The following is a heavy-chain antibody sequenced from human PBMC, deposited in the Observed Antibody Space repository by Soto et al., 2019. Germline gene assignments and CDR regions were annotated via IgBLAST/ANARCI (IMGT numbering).Heavy chain of an antibody. V-gene: IGHV3-7*04. D-gene: IGHD3-22*01. J-gene: IGHJ3*02. CDR3: ARGDYYDSSGPFSDAFDI. CDR1: GFSFSNYW. Sequence: GGSLRLSCAASGFSFSNYWMSWVRQAPGKGLEWVANIKPDGSEKWYVDSVKGRFTIYRDNAKNSLYLQVNSLRAEDTAVYYCARGDYYDSSGPFSDAFDIWGQGTVVTVSS. CDR2: IKPDGSEK.